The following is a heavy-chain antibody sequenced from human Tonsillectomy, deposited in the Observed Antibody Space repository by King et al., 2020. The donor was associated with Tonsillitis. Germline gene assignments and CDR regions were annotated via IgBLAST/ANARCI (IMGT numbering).Heavy chain of an antibody. CDR3: AKLYSSYDAFDI. J-gene: IGHJ3*02. CDR1: GFTFDDYA. D-gene: IGHD6-19*01. Sequence: VQLVESGGGLVQPGRSLRLSCAASGFTFDDYAMHWVRQAPGKGLEWVSGISWDSGSIAYAGSVPGRFTISRDNAKNSLYLQMNSLRAEDTALYYCAKLYSSYDAFDIWGQGTMVTVSS. V-gene: IGHV3-9*01. CDR2: ISWDSGSI.